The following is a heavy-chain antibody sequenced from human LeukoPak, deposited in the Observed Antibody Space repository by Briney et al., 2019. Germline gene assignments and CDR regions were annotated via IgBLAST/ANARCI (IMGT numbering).Heavy chain of an antibody. J-gene: IGHJ4*02. V-gene: IGHV7-4-1*02. CDR3: ASGGAYCTNGVCYTFGFDY. CDR2: INTNTGNP. Sequence: GASVKVSCKAYGYTFTSYAKNWVRQAPGQGLEWMGCINTNTGNPTYAQGFTGRFVFSFDTSVSTAYLQISSLKAEDTAVYYCASGGAYCTNGVCYTFGFDYWGQGTLVTVSS. CDR1: GYTFTSYA. D-gene: IGHD2-8*01.